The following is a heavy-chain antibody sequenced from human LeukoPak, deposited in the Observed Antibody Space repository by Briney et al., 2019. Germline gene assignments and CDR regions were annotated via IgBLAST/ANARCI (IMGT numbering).Heavy chain of an antibody. D-gene: IGHD3-10*01. CDR2: IYYSGST. V-gene: IGHV4-61*01. CDR1: GGSVSSGSYY. J-gene: IGHJ4*02. CDR3: ARLMVRGVISSPVDY. Sequence: PETLSLTCTVSGGSVSSGSYYWSWIRQPPGRGLEWIGYIYYSGSTNYNPSLKSRVTISVDTSKNQFSLKLSSVTAADTAVYYCARLMVRGVISSPVDYWGQGTLVTVSS.